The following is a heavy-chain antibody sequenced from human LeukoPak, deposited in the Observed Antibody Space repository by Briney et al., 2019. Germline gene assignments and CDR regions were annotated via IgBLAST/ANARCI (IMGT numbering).Heavy chain of an antibody. V-gene: IGHV3-9*03. CDR3: AKGLFNQPLFDH. Sequence: GGSLRLSCAASGFTFDDYAMHWVRPAPGKGLEWVSGISWNSGSIGYADSVKGRFTISRDNAKNSLYLQMNSLRAEDMALYYCAKGLFNQPLFDHWGQGTLVTVSS. D-gene: IGHD2-2*01. CDR2: ISWNSGSI. J-gene: IGHJ4*02. CDR1: GFTFDDYA.